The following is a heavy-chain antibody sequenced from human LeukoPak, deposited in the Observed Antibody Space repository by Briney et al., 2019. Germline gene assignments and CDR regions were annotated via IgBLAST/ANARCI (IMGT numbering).Heavy chain of an antibody. CDR3: AKGGIVGATQLYYFDY. D-gene: IGHD1-26*01. Sequence: SGGSLRLSCAASGFTFSSYAMSWVRQAPGKGLEWVSAISGSGGNTYYADSVKGRFTISRDNSKNTLNLQMNSLRAEDTAVYYCAKGGIVGATQLYYFDYWGQGTLVTVSS. CDR1: GFTFSSYA. CDR2: ISGSGGNT. J-gene: IGHJ4*02. V-gene: IGHV3-23*01.